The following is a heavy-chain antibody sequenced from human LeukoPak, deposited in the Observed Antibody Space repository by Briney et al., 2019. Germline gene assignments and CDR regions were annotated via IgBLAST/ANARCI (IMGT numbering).Heavy chain of an antibody. CDR1: GGSISSSSYY. J-gene: IGHJ4*02. D-gene: IGHD3-10*01. CDR3: ARDWYYYGSGIDY. CDR2: IYYSGST. Sequence: VKPSETLSLTCTVSGGSISSSSYYWGWIRQPPGKGLEWIGSIYYSGSTYYNPSLKSRVTISVDTSKNQFSLKLSSVTAADTAVYYCARDWYYYGSGIDYWGQGTLVTVSS. V-gene: IGHV4-39*07.